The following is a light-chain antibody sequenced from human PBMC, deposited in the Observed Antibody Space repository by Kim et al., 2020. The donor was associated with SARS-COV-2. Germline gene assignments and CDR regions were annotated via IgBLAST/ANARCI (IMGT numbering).Light chain of an antibody. CDR2: KDN. V-gene: IGLV3-25*03. Sequence: VSPGQTARITCSGDTLPEKQPYWYQQKSGQAPLLVIYKDNERPSGIPGRFSGPSSGTTVTLTISGVQAEDDADYYCQSADGSGTYVFGTGTKVTVL. CDR1: TLPEKQ. J-gene: IGLJ1*01. CDR3: QSADGSGTYV.